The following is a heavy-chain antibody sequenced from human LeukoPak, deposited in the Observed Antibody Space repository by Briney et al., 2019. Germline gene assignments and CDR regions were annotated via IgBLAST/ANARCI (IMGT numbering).Heavy chain of an antibody. D-gene: IGHD1-14*01. V-gene: IGHV3-21*05. CDR3: ARDTFQPGRIDC. Sequence: GGSLRLSCAASGLTFDDYAMHWVRQAPGKGLEGVSYINDVSGDIHYADSVRGRFTISRDNAKNTLYLQMNSLRAEDTAVYYCARDTFQPGRIDCWGQGTLVIVSS. CDR2: INDVSGDI. CDR1: GLTFDDYA. J-gene: IGHJ4*02.